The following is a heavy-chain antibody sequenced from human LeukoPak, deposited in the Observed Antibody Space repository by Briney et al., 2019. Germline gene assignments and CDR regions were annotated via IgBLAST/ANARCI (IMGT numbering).Heavy chain of an antibody. D-gene: IGHD5-24*01. CDR2: IYYSGST. V-gene: IGHV4-39*07. Sequence: PSETLSLTCTVSGGSISSSSYYWGWIRQPPGKGLEWIGSIYYSGSTYYNPSLKSRVTISVDTSKNQFSLKLSSVTAADTAVYYCAREGGPDGRHGRGYWGQGTLVTVSS. J-gene: IGHJ4*02. CDR3: AREGGPDGRHGRGY. CDR1: GGSISSSSYY.